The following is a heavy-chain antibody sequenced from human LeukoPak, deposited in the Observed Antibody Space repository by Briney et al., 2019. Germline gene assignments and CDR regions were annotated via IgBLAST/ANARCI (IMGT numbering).Heavy chain of an antibody. V-gene: IGHV3-7*01. CDR1: GFTLSGYW. CDR2: IRQDGNEK. CDR3: ARDQGSLPSDS. J-gene: IGHJ4*02. D-gene: IGHD6-13*01. Sequence: PGGSLRLSCAASGFTLSGYWMSWVRQAPGKGLEWVANIRQDGNEKHYVDSVKGRFTISRDNAKNSLFLQMNSLRDEDTAIYYCARDQGSLPSDSWGQGTLVSVSS.